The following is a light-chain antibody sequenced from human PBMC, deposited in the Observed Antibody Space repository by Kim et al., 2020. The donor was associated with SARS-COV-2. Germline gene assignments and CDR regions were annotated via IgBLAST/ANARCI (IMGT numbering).Light chain of an antibody. CDR2: GAS. CDR3: HQYCNSPHT. CDR1: QSVSSSY. Sequence: EIVLTQSPGTMSLSPGERATLSCRASQSVSSSYLAWYQQKPVQAPRLLIYGASSRATGVPDRFSGSGSGTDFTLTITRLEPEDFAVYYCHQYCNSPHTFVQGTKVDIK. J-gene: IGKJ1*01. V-gene: IGKV3-20*01.